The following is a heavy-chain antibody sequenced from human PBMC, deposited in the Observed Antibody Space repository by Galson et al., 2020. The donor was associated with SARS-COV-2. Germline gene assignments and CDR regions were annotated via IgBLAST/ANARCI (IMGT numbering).Heavy chain of an antibody. CDR2: ISDDGSNQ. CDR3: ARDGADVTRGISVPGMPGY. V-gene: IGHV3-30*19. J-gene: IGHJ4*02. CDR1: GFTFRRYV. Sequence: GGSLRLSCTVSGFTFRRYVMHWVRQAPGKGLEWVAFISDDGSNQYYADPVKGRFAISRDNSKDTLWLQMNSLRTEDTALYFCARDGADVTRGISVPGMPGYWGQGTRVSVSS. D-gene: IGHD6-19*01.